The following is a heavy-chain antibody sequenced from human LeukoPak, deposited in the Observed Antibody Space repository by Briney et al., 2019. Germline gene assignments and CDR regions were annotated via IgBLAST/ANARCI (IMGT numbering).Heavy chain of an antibody. CDR1: GYTFTSYY. CDR2: INPSGGST. CDR3: ARSQKLGATGD. D-gene: IGHD1-26*01. Sequence: GASVKVSCKASGYTFTSYYMHWVRQAPGQELEWMGIINPSGGSTSYAQKFQGRVTMTRDTSTSTVYMELSSLRSGDTAVYYCARSQKLGATGDWGQGTLVTVSS. J-gene: IGHJ4*02. V-gene: IGHV1-46*03.